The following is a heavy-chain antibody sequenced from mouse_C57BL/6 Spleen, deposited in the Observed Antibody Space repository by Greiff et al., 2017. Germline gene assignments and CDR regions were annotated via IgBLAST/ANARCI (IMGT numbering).Heavy chain of an antibody. CDR3: ARHVTTAHWYFDV. Sequence: EVKVVESGGGLVQPGGSLKLSCAASGFTFSDYGMAWVRQAPRKGPEWVAFISNLAYSIYYADTVTGRFTISRENAKNTLYLEMSSLRSEDTAMYYCARHVTTAHWYFDVWGTGTTVTVSS. J-gene: IGHJ1*03. D-gene: IGHD1-2*01. V-gene: IGHV5-15*01. CDR2: ISNLAYSI. CDR1: GFTFSDYG.